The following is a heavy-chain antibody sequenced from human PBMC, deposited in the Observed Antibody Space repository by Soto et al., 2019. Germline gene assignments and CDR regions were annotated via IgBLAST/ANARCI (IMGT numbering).Heavy chain of an antibody. CDR3: ASALVDGLGFAY. V-gene: IGHV4-31*03. D-gene: IGHD3-10*01. Sequence: QVQLQESGPGLVKPSQTLSLTCTVSGGSISSGGYYWSWIRQHPGKGLEWIGYIYYSGSTYYNPSHKSRVTISGDPAKSRFSLKLSSVTAADTDVYYCASALVDGLGFAYWGQETLVTVSS. CDR1: GGSISSGGYY. J-gene: IGHJ4*02. CDR2: IYYSGST.